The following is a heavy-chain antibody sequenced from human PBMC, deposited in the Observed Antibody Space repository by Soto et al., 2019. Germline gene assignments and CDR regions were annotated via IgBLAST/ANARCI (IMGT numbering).Heavy chain of an antibody. CDR2: IRSKANSYAT. Sequence: VGSLRLSCAGSGFAFSGSTIHWVRQASGKGLEWVGRIRSKANSYATAYAASVKGRFIISRDDSKTTAYLQMSSLKIEDTAVYYCFRESYFSYHGMDVWGQGTTVTVSS. CDR1: GFAFSGST. CDR3: FRESYFSYHGMDV. J-gene: IGHJ6*02. V-gene: IGHV3-73*01.